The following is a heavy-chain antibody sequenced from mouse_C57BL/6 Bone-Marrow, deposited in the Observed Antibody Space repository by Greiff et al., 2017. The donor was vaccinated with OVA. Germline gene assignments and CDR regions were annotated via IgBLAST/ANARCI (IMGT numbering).Heavy chain of an antibody. Sequence: EVQGVESGGDLVKPGGSLKLSCAASGFTFSSYGMSWVRQTPDKRLEWVATISSGGSYTYYPDSVKGRFTISSDNAKNTLYLQMSSLKSEDTAMYYCARVPSYEYDGWYFDVWGTGTTVTVSS. CDR2: ISSGGSYT. CDR3: ARVPSYEYDGWYFDV. J-gene: IGHJ1*03. V-gene: IGHV5-6*01. D-gene: IGHD2-4*01. CDR1: GFTFSSYG.